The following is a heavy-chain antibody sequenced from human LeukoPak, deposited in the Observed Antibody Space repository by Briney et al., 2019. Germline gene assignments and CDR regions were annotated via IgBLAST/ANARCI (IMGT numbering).Heavy chain of an antibody. CDR1: GGSISSYY. D-gene: IGHD3-10*01. Sequence: PSETLSLTCTVSGGSISSYYCSWIRQPPGKGLEWIGYIYYSGSTNYNPSLKSRVTISVDTSKNQFSLKLSSVTAADTAVYYCASSNVLLWFGELLTWGQGTLVTVSS. CDR2: IYYSGST. V-gene: IGHV4-59*01. CDR3: ASSNVLLWFGELLT. J-gene: IGHJ5*02.